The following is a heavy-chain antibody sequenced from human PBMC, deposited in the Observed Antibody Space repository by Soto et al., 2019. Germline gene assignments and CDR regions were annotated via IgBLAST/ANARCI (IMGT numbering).Heavy chain of an antibody. CDR2: IHSKSGGT. D-gene: IGHD3-3*01. V-gene: IGHV1-2*02. CDR1: GYTFTGYY. J-gene: IGHJ4*02. CDR3: ARGGITVFGVIDY. Sequence: ASVKVSCKASGYTFTGYYVHWVRQAPGQGLEWMGWIHSKSGGTKYTQKFQGRVTMTRDTSISTAHMELSRLTYDDTAVYYCARGGITVFGVIDYCGQGTPVTVSS.